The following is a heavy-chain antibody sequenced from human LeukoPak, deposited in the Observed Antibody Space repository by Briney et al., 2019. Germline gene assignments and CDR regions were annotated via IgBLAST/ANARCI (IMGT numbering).Heavy chain of an antibody. CDR2: ISYDGSNK. CDR1: GFTSSSYA. J-gene: IGHJ3*02. CDR3: ARLVVISSVPDASDI. D-gene: IGHD3-22*01. Sequence: GGSLRLSCAASGFTSSSYAMHWVRQAPGKGLEWVAVISYDGSNKYYADSVKGRLTISRDNSKNTLYLQMNSLRAEDTAVYYCARLVVISSVPDASDIWGQGTMVTVSS. V-gene: IGHV3-30*04.